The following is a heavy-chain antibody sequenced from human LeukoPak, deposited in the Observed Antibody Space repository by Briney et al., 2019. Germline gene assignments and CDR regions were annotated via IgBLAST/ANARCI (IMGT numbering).Heavy chain of an antibody. CDR3: AKTSDQLLYSKFDF. V-gene: IGHV3-30*02. J-gene: IGHJ4*02. CDR1: GFTFSFYG. CDR2: IQYDGSFK. Sequence: PGGSLRLSCSTSGFTFSFYGMHWVRQAPGKGLEWVAFIQYDGSFKFYADSVQGRFSISRDNSKNTLFLQMSSLRADDTAVYYCAKTSDQLLYSKFDFWGQRTLVTVSS. D-gene: IGHD2-2*02.